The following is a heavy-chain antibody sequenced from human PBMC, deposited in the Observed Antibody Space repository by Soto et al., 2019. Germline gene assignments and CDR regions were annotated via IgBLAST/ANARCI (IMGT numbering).Heavy chain of an antibody. CDR1: GGSVSSGAYY. Sequence: QVQLQESDAGLVKASQTLSLTCTVSGGSVSSGAYYWTWIRQRPGKGLEWIGYIYYSGSTSYSPSLKSRLSISLDTSKNQFSLRLSSVTAADTAMYYCARARLRAVYAFDIWGQGTMVTVSS. CDR3: ARARLRAVYAFDI. D-gene: IGHD5-12*01. CDR2: IYYSGST. J-gene: IGHJ3*02. V-gene: IGHV4-31*03.